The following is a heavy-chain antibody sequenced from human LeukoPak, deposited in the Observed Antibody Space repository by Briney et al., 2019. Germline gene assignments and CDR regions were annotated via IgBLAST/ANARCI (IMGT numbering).Heavy chain of an antibody. CDR2: INPGGGST. CDR1: GYTFTSYY. CDR3: ASSQLIAAAGTNYYFGMDV. V-gene: IGHV1-46*01. Sequence: VASVKVSCKASGYTFTSYYMHWVRQAPGQGLEWLGMINPGGGSTTYAQKFQGRFTMTRDTSTSTVYRELSRLRSEDTAVYCCASSQLIAAAGTNYYFGMDVWGQGTTVTVSS. D-gene: IGHD6-13*01. J-gene: IGHJ6*02.